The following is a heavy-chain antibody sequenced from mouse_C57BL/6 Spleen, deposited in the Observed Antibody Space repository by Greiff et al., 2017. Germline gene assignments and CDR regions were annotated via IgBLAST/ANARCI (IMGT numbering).Heavy chain of an antibody. Sequence: VQLQQPWAELVKPGASVKLSCKASGYTFTSYWMHWVKQRPGRGLEWIGMIDPNSGGTKYSEKFKSKATLTVDKPASTAYMQLSSLTSEDSAVYYCARSGGNYGTPFAYWGQGTLVTVSA. CDR3: ARSGGNYGTPFAY. CDR1: GYTFTSYW. J-gene: IGHJ3*01. V-gene: IGHV1-72*01. D-gene: IGHD1-1*01. CDR2: IDPNSGGT.